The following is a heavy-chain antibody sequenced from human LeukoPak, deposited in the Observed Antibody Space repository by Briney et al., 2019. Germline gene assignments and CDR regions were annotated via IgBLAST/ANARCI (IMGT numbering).Heavy chain of an antibody. Sequence: PGGSLRLSCAASGFTFTNYGIHWVRQAPGKGLEWVATIRPDGSEGYYADSVRGRFTISRDNSKNSFYLQMSSLRAEDTGVFYCARDVAYSAFDYWGQGTLVTVSS. D-gene: IGHD2-21*01. CDR3: ARDVAYSAFDY. CDR1: GFTFTNYG. J-gene: IGHJ4*02. V-gene: IGHV3-7*01. CDR2: IRPDGSEG.